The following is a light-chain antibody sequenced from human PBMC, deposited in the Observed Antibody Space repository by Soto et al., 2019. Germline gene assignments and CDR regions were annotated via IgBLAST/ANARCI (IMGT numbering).Light chain of an antibody. CDR1: QNVENK. J-gene: IGKJ4*01. V-gene: IGKV3-11*01. Sequence: EIVMTQSPPTLSVSPGERATLSCRASQNVENKLAWYQQKPGQAPRLLIYDASNRATGIPARFSGSGSGTDFTLTISSLEPEDFAVYYCQQRSNWPLTLGGGTKVDIK. CDR2: DAS. CDR3: QQRSNWPLT.